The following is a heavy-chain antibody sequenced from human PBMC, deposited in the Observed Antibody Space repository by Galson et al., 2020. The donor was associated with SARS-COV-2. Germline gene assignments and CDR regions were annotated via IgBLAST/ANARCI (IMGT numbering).Heavy chain of an antibody. CDR1: GFSFSHHA. V-gene: IGHV3-30-3*01. D-gene: IGHD1-26*01. CDR3: ARPTEGEYAFLIEN. J-gene: IGHJ4*02. CDR2: LSYDGSIK. Sequence: GESLKISCVGSGFSFSHHAMHWVRQTPAKGLQWVAALSYDGSIKDYTDSVRGRFTISKDNSNNILYLQMNNLRPENTGVFYCARPTEGEYAFLIENWGQGTLVTVS.